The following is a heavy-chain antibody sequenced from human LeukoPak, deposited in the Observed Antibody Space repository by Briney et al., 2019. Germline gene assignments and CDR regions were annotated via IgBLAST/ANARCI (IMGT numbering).Heavy chain of an antibody. J-gene: IGHJ4*02. CDR1: GFTFRSYG. V-gene: IGHV3-30*02. Sequence: GGSLTLSCPASGFTFRSYGMHWVRQAPAKGLEWVEFIWYDGSNKYYADSVKGRFTITRDNSKNTLYLQMNSLRAEDTAVYYCAKDRSDFWSGYYFDYWGQGTLVTVSS. D-gene: IGHD3-3*01. CDR3: AKDRSDFWSGYYFDY. CDR2: IWYDGSNK.